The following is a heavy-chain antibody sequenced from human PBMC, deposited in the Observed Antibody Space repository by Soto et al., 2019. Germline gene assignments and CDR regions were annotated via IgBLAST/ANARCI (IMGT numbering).Heavy chain of an antibody. Sequence: SLRLSCAAYGFTFSSYGMHWARQAPGKGLVWVSRINSDGSSTSYADSVKGRFTISRDNAKNTLYLQMNSLRAEDTAVYYCARPPGGHFWSGPRVPDYYYMDVWGKGTRVTVSS. CDR1: GFTFSSYG. V-gene: IGHV3-74*01. CDR2: INSDGSST. CDR3: ARPPGGHFWSGPRVPDYYYMDV. D-gene: IGHD3-3*02. J-gene: IGHJ6*03.